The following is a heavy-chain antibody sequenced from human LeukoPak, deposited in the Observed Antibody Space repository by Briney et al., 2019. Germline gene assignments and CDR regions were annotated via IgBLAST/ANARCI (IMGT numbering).Heavy chain of an antibody. D-gene: IGHD4-17*01. CDR3: ARGEDGDYYFQH. CDR2: INHSGST. J-gene: IGHJ1*01. Sequence: SETLSLTCAVYGGSFSGYYWSWIRQPPGKGLEWVGEINHSGSTNYNPSLKSRVTISVDTSKNQFSLKLSSVTAADTAVYYCARGEDGDYYFQHWGQGTLVTVSS. V-gene: IGHV4-34*01. CDR1: GGSFSGYY.